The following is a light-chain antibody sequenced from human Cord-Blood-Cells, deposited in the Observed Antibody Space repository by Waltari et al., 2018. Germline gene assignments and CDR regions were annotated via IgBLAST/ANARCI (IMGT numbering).Light chain of an antibody. V-gene: IGKV1-39*01. Sequence: DNQMTQSPSSRSASVGYRVTITCRASQSISSYLNWYQQKPGKAPKRLIYAASSLQSGVPSRFRGSGSGTDFTLTISSLQPEDFATYYCKQSYSTPITFGQGTRLEIK. CDR1: QSISSY. CDR3: KQSYSTPIT. CDR2: AAS. J-gene: IGKJ5*01.